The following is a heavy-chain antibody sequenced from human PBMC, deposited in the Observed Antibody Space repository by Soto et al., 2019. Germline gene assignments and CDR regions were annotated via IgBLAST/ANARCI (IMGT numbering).Heavy chain of an antibody. CDR3: ARGRQPIRHCNGGSCYSNFDY. CDR1: GYSFTGYF. CDR2: INPNSGGR. V-gene: IGHV1-2*02. Sequence: QVQLVQSGAEVKKPGASVKVSCKVSGYSFTGYFMHWVRQAPGQGLEWMGWINPNSGGRNFAQKFQGRVTLTRDTSISTAYLELTGLTSDDTAFYYCARGRQPIRHCNGGSCYSNFDYWGQGTLVTVSS. J-gene: IGHJ4*02. D-gene: IGHD2-15*01.